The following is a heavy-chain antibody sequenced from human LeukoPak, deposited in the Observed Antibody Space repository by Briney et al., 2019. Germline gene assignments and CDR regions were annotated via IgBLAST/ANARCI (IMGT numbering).Heavy chain of an antibody. J-gene: IGHJ4*02. Sequence: ASVKVSCKASGGTFGSYAISWVRQAPGQGLEWLGGIIPIFGTSNYAQRFQGRVTITADKSTSTAYMELGSLRSEDTAVYYCARGRGSRIAAAGTFDYWGQGTLVTVSS. CDR3: ARGRGSRIAAAGTFDY. CDR2: IIPIFGTS. V-gene: IGHV1-69*06. CDR1: GGTFGSYA. D-gene: IGHD6-13*01.